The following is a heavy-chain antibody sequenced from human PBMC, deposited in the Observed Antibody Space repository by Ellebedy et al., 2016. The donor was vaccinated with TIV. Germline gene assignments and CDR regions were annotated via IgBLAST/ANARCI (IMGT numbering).Heavy chain of an antibody. CDR3: TRDMMSGNYPHWYFDL. CDR2: ISWDGGNT. V-gene: IGHV3-43D*03. D-gene: IGHD1-26*01. Sequence: GGSLRLSXAASGFTFDDYAMHWVRQTPGKGLEWVSLISWDGGNTYYADSVKGRFTISRDNTKSSLYLQMNSLRAEDAALYYCTRDMMSGNYPHWYFDLWGRGTLVTVSS. J-gene: IGHJ2*01. CDR1: GFTFDDYA.